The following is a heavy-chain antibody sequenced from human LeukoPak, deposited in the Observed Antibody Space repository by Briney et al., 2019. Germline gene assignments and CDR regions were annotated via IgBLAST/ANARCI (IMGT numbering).Heavy chain of an antibody. D-gene: IGHD2-21*01. V-gene: IGHV1-2*02. CDR2: INPNSGGT. Sequence: ASVKVSCKASGYTLTGYYMHWVRQAPGQGLEWMGWINPNSGGTNYAQKFQGRVTMTRDTSISTAYMELSRLRSDDTAVYYCARLPDSGGDCYFFDYWGQGTLVTVSS. CDR1: GYTLTGYY. J-gene: IGHJ4*02. CDR3: ARLPDSGGDCYFFDY.